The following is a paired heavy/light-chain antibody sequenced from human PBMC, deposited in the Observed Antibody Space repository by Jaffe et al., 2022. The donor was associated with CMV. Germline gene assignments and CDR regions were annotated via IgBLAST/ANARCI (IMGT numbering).Light chain of an antibody. CDR1: QSISSKN. J-gene: IGKJ2*01. CDR3: QQFGSSPRYA. V-gene: IGKV3-20*01. Sequence: EIVLTQSPGTLSLSPGELAALSCRASQSISSKNLAWYQQKPGQAPRLLIYGASSRATGIPDRFSGSGSGTDFTLIISRLEPEDFAVYYCQQFGSSPRYAFGQGTKLEIK. CDR2: GAS.
Heavy chain of an antibody. D-gene: IGHD5-18*01. J-gene: IGHJ6*02. CDR3: ARHENTYYYYYGMDV. Sequence: EEQLVQSGAEVKKPGESVRISCKGSGYSFTTYWIAWMRQMPGKGLEWVGSIHPGESDTRKNPSFQGQVTISADRSISTAYLQWSGLKASDTAMYYCARHENTYYYYYGMDVWGQGTTVTVSS. CDR1: GYSFTTYW. CDR2: IHPGESDT. V-gene: IGHV5-51*01.